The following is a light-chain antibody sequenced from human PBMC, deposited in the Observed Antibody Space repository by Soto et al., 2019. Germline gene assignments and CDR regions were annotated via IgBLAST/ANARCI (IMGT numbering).Light chain of an antibody. CDR3: QQVNSFPFT. Sequence: DIQMTQSPSSVSASVGGRVTITCRASQGINNWLAWYQQKPGKAPKLLIYAASHLQTGAPSRFSGSGSGTDFTLTISSLQPDDFATYYCQQVNSFPFTFGPGTKVDIK. CDR1: QGINNW. V-gene: IGKV1-12*02. CDR2: AAS. J-gene: IGKJ3*01.